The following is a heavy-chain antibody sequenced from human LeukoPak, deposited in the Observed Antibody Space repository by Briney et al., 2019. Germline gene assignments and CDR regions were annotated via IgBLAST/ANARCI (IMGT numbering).Heavy chain of an antibody. V-gene: IGHV3-30*01. CDR2: ISYDGSNK. Sequence: GGSLRLSCAASGFTFSSYAMHWVRQAPGKGLEWVAVISYDGSNKYYADSVKGRFTISRDNSKNTLYLQMNSLRAEDTAVYYCARGYSSGYYYFDYWGQGTLVTVSS. CDR1: GFTFSSYA. D-gene: IGHD3-22*01. J-gene: IGHJ4*02. CDR3: ARGYSSGYYYFDY.